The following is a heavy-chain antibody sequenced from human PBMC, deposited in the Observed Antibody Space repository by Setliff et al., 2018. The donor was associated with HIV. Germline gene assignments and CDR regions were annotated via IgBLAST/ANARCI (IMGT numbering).Heavy chain of an antibody. V-gene: IGHV1-69*13. D-gene: IGHD3-10*01. J-gene: IGHJ4*02. CDR3: ATFYNSGSLTSFDY. Sequence: SVKVSCKASGGTFSGYAFSWVRQAPGQGLDWMGGIIPIFGSPTYAQRFQGRLTITADESTSTAYMELSSLRSEDTAVYYCATFYNSGSLTSFDYWGQGTVVTVSS. CDR2: IIPIFGSP. CDR1: GGTFSGYA.